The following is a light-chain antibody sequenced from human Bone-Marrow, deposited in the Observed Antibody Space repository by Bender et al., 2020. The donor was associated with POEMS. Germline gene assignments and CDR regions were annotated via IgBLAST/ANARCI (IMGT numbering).Light chain of an antibody. CDR3: SSWDDSLNGWV. CDR2: SNN. CDR1: SPNFGNNA. Sequence: QSVLTQPPSASGTPGQSVTISCSGTSPNFGNNAADWYQHVPGTAPKLLIYSNNQRPSGVPDRFSASTPGTSASLAISGLHSDDEADYYCSSWDDSLNGWVFGGGTKLTVL. J-gene: IGLJ3*02. V-gene: IGLV1-44*01.